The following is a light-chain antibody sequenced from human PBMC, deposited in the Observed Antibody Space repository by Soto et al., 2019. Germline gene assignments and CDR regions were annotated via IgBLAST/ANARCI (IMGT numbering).Light chain of an antibody. CDR2: AAS. CDR1: QGISSY. Sequence: DIQLTQSPSFLSASVGDRVTITCRASQGISSYLAWYQQKPGKAPKLLIYAASTLQSGVPSRFSGSGSGTEFTLTISRLQHEDFATYYCQHLNSYSFGPGTKVDIK. J-gene: IGKJ3*01. V-gene: IGKV1-9*01. CDR3: QHLNSYS.